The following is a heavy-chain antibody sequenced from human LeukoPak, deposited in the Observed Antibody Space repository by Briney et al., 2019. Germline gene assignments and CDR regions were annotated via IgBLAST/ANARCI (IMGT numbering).Heavy chain of an antibody. CDR1: GFTFSSYS. V-gene: IGHV4-39*01. Sequence: PGGSLRLSCAPSGFTFSSYSMNWLRHPPGKGLEWIGSIHYSERSYYNTSLKSRVIISVDTSKNQFSLRLRSVTAADTTVYYCARGPYRNSFDYWGQGTLVTVSS. CDR2: IHYSERS. CDR3: ARGPYRNSFDY. J-gene: IGHJ4*02. D-gene: IGHD1-26*01.